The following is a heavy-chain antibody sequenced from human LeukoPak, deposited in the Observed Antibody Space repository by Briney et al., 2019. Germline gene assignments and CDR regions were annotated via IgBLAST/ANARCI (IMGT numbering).Heavy chain of an antibody. V-gene: IGHV1-18*01. CDR3: ARDSPPVRELDY. D-gene: IGHD1-26*01. Sequence: ASVKVSCKASGGTFSSYAISWVRQAPGQGLEWMGWISAYNGNTNYAQKLQGRVTMTTDISTSTAYMELRSLRSDDTAVYYCARDSPPVRELDYWGQGTLVTVSS. J-gene: IGHJ4*02. CDR1: GGTFSSYA. CDR2: ISAYNGNT.